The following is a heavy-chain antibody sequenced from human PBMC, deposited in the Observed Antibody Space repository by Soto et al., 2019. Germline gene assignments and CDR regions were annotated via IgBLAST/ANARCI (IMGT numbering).Heavy chain of an antibody. V-gene: IGHV3-7*01. Sequence: PGGSLRLSCAVSGFNVRSYWMSWVRQAQGKGLEWVASIKEDGSEMYYLQSVRGRFAISRDSAGNALQLAMNYLSAEDTATYFCARDIGFDYVNWGQGTLVTVSS. CDR3: ARDIGFDYVN. CDR1: GFNVRSYW. J-gene: IGHJ4*02. D-gene: IGHD3-16*01. CDR2: IKEDGSEM.